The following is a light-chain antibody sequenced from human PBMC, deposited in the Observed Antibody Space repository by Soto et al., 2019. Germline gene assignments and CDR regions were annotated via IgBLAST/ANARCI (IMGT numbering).Light chain of an antibody. CDR3: HQYNSWPQT. Sequence: EIVMTQSPATLSVSPGERATLSCRASQSVSSNLVWYQQKPGQAPRLLIFDASTRATGIPASFSGSGSGTEFTLTISSLQSEDFAVYYCHQYNSWPQTFGQGTKVEIK. J-gene: IGKJ1*01. V-gene: IGKV3-15*01. CDR1: QSVSSN. CDR2: DAS.